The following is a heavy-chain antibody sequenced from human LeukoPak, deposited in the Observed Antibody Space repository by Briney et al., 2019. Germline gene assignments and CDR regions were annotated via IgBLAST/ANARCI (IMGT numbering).Heavy chain of an antibody. D-gene: IGHD3-10*02. CDR1: GGSISSSSYS. CDR3: ARAQSYVGYAEADY. V-gene: IGHV4-39*07. CDR2: IYYRGTT. Sequence: SETLSPICTVSGGSISSSSYSWGWIRQPPGKALEWIANIYYRGTTNYSPSLKSRLTISVDTSKNQFSLKLSSVTAADTAVYYCARAQSYVGYAEADYWGEGPLVSASS. J-gene: IGHJ4*02.